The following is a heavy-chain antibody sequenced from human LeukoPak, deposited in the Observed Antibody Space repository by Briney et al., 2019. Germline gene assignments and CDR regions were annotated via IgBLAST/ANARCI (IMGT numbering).Heavy chain of an antibody. CDR1: GGSIISGGYY. CDR3: ARGYCSGGSCYSARN. D-gene: IGHD2-15*01. Sequence: SQTLSLTCTVSGGSIISGGYYWSWIRQLPGKGLEWIGYFYYSGSTNYNPSLKSRLTISADTSKNKFSLKLSSVTVADTAIYYCARGYCSGGSCYSARNWGQGTLVTVSS. V-gene: IGHV4-31*03. J-gene: IGHJ4*02. CDR2: FYYSGST.